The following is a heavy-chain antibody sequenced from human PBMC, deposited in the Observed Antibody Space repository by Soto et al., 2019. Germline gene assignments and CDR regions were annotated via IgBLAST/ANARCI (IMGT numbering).Heavy chain of an antibody. Sequence: ASVKVSCKGFGYSFMKYGINWVRQAPGQGLEWVGWISPYSGYTHSAQKFHGRLTLTTDTAASTAYMELRILRSADTALYYCAREASVLIPAAQPLRFDSWGQGTLVTVS. CDR3: AREASVLIPAAQPLRFDS. CDR1: GYSFMKYG. CDR2: ISPYSGYT. D-gene: IGHD2-2*01. J-gene: IGHJ4*02. V-gene: IGHV1-18*01.